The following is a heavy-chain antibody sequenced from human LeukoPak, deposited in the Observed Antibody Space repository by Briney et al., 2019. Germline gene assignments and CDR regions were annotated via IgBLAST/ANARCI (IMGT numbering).Heavy chain of an antibody. CDR1: GGSFSGYY. CDR2: INHSGST. V-gene: IGHV4-34*01. J-gene: IGHJ5*02. CDR3: ARGYGSGSYRPYNWFDP. D-gene: IGHD3-10*01. Sequence: SETLSLTCAVYGGSFSGYYWSWIRQPPGKGLEWIGEINHSGSTNYNPSLKSRVTISVDTSKNQFSLKLSSVTAADTAVYYCARGYGSGSYRPYNWFDPWGQGTLVTVSS.